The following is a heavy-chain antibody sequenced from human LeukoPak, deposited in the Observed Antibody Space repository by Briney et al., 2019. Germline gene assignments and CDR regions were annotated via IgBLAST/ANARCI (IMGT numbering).Heavy chain of an antibody. J-gene: IGHJ6*02. Sequence: GGSLRLSCAASGFTFSNAWMSWVRQAPGKGLEWVGRIKSKTDGGTTDYGAPVKGRFTISRDDSKNTLFLQMNSLKTEDTAVYYCTTDRVGATFTYYYYALDVWGQGTTVTVSS. D-gene: IGHD1-26*01. CDR2: IKSKTDGGTT. CDR3: TTDRVGATFTYYYYALDV. V-gene: IGHV3-15*01. CDR1: GFTFSNAW.